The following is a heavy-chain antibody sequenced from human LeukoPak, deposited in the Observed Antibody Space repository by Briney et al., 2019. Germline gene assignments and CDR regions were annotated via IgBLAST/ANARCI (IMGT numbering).Heavy chain of an antibody. J-gene: IGHJ4*02. Sequence: SETLSLICTVSGGSISSGGYYWSWIRQHPGKGLEWIGYIYYSGSTYYNPSLKSRVTISVDTSKNQFSLKLSSVTAADTAVYYCARVSDILTSYYDYWGQGTLVTVSS. CDR3: ARVSDILTSYYDY. CDR2: IYYSGST. CDR1: GGSISSGGYY. D-gene: IGHD3-9*01. V-gene: IGHV4-30-4*08.